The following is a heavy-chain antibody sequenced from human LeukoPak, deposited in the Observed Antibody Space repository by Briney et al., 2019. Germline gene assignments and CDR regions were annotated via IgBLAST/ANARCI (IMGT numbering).Heavy chain of an antibody. J-gene: IGHJ6*02. V-gene: IGHV1-69*04. CDR1: GGTFSSYA. CDR3: ATNPYGSGSYYYYYGMDV. D-gene: IGHD3-10*01. Sequence: ASVKVSCKASGGTFSSYAISWVRQAPGQGLEWVGRIIPILGIANYAQKFQGRVTITADKSTSTAYMELSSLRSEDTAVYYCATNPYGSGSYYYYYGMDVWGQGTTVTVSS. CDR2: IIPILGIA.